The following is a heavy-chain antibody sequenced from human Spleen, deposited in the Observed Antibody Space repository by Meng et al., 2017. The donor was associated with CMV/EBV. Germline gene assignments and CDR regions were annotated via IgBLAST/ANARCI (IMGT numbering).Heavy chain of an antibody. CDR1: GFTLRSYS. CDR2: IYRGGSST. V-gene: IGHV3-23*03. CDR3: ARDYEGRYSSSWYGY. J-gene: IGHJ4*02. Sequence: SGFTLRSYSLTWVRQPPGKGLEWVSVIYRGGSSTYSADSVKGRFTISRDNSKNTLYLQMNSLRAEDTAVYYCARDYEGRYSSSWYGYWGQGTLVTVSS. D-gene: IGHD6-13*01.